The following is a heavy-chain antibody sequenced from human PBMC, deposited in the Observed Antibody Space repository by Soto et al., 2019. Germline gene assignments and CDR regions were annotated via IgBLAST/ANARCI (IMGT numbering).Heavy chain of an antibody. J-gene: IGHJ6*02. CDR3: AADWGPIAAAFSMDV. CDR1: GFTFTSSA. V-gene: IGHV1-58*01. D-gene: IGHD6-13*01. CDR2: IVVGSGNT. Sequence: SVKVSCKASGFTFTSSAVQWVRQARGQRLEWIGWIVVGSGNTNYAQKFQERVTITRDMSTSTAYMELSSLRSEDTAVYYCAADWGPIAAAFSMDVWGQGTTVTVSS.